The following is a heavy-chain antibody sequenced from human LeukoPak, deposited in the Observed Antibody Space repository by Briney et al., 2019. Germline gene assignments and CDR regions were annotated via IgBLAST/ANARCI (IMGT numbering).Heavy chain of an antibody. CDR2: INNRGST. Sequence: SETLSLTCAVYGGSFSGYYWSWVRQTPGKGVERIGEINNRGSTKYNPSLTRGGTISVDTSNHQFSLKLSSVTAADTAVYYCARVYTAMATPFFDYWGQGTLVTVSS. D-gene: IGHD5-18*01. V-gene: IGHV4-34*01. CDR1: GGSFSGYY. CDR3: ARVYTAMATPFFDY. J-gene: IGHJ4*02.